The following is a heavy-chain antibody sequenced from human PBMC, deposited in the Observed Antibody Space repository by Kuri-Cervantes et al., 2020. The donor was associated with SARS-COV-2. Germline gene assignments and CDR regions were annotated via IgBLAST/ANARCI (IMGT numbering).Heavy chain of an antibody. CDR3: ARDSPDSSSWYYYYYGMDV. V-gene: IGHV3-53*01. CDR2: IYSGGST. Sequence: GGSLRLSCAASGFTVSSNYMSWVRQAPGKGLEWVSVIYSGGSTYYADSVKGRFTISRDNSKNTLYLQMNSLRAEDTAVYYCARDSPDSSSWYYYYYGMDVWGQGTTVTVSS. J-gene: IGHJ6*02. D-gene: IGHD6-13*01. CDR1: GFTVSSNY.